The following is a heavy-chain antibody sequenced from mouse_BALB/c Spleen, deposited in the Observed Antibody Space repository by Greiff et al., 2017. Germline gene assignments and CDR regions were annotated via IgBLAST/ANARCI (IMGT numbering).Heavy chain of an antibody. Sequence: QVQLKQSGPELVKPGASVRISCKASGYTFTSYYIHWVKQRPGQGLEWIGWIYPGNVNAKYNEKFKGKATLTADKSSSTAYMQLSSLTSEDSAVYFCARRDYYGAFDYWGQGTTLTVSS. CDR1: GYTFTSYY. CDR2: IYPGNVNA. V-gene: IGHV1S56*01. D-gene: IGHD1-1*01. CDR3: ARRDYYGAFDY. J-gene: IGHJ2*01.